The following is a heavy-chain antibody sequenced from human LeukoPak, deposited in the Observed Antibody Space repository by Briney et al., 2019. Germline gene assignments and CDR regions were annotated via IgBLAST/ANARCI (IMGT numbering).Heavy chain of an antibody. Sequence: GGSLRLSCAASGFTFSSYWMHWVRQAPGKGLVWVSRISSDGSSTTYADSVKGRFTISRDNAKNTLYLQMNSLRAEDTAVYYCAKEASGSYFFDYWGQGTLVTVSS. V-gene: IGHV3-74*01. CDR1: GFTFSSYW. CDR2: ISSDGSST. D-gene: IGHD1-26*01. J-gene: IGHJ4*02. CDR3: AKEASGSYFFDY.